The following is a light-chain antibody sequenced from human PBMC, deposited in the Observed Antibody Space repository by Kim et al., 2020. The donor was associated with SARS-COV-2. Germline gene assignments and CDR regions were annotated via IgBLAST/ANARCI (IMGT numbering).Light chain of an antibody. CDR1: RSVSSN. CDR2: GAS. Sequence: EIVMTQSPATLSVSPGERATLSCRASRSVSSNLAWYQQKPGQAPRLLIYGASTRATGIPARFSGSGSGTEFTLTISSLQSEDFAVYYCQQYNNWPLLTFGGGTNVDIK. J-gene: IGKJ4*01. V-gene: IGKV3-15*01. CDR3: QQYNNWPLLT.